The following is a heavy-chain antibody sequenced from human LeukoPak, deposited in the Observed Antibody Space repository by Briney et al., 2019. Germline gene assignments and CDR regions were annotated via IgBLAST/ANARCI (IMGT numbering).Heavy chain of an antibody. Sequence: SQTLSLTCTVSGGSISSGGYYWSWIRQHPGKGLEWIGYIYYSGSTNYNPSLKSRVTISVDTSKNQFSLKLSSVTAADTAVYYCARDRPGGAGTNFYYYYGMDVWGQGTTVTVSS. V-gene: IGHV4-31*03. D-gene: IGHD6-13*01. CDR3: ARDRPGGAGTNFYYYYGMDV. CDR1: GGSISSGGYY. CDR2: IYYSGST. J-gene: IGHJ6*02.